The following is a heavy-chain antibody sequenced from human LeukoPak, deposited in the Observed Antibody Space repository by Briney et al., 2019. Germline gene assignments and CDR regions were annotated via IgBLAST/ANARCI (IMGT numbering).Heavy chain of an antibody. V-gene: IGHV4-34*01. CDR3: ARNAGNSDVDY. CDR1: GGSSSGYY. J-gene: IGHJ4*01. D-gene: IGHD4-23*01. CDR2: INHSGST. Sequence: SETLSLTCGVYGGSSSGYYWSWIRQPPGKGLEWIGEINHSGSTNYNPSLKSRVTISVDTSKNQFSLKLSSVTAADTAVYYCARNAGNSDVDYWGQGTLVTVSS.